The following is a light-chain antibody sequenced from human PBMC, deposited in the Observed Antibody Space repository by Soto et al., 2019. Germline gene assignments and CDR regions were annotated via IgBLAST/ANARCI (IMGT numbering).Light chain of an antibody. Sequence: EIVMTQSPATLSVSPGERATLSCRASQTINSDLAWYQQKPGQAPRLLIYGASTRATGIPARFSGSGSGTEFTLTINSLQSEDFAVYYCQQYNYWPPLTFGGGTKVEIK. CDR2: GAS. CDR3: QQYNYWPPLT. CDR1: QTINSD. V-gene: IGKV3-15*01. J-gene: IGKJ4*01.